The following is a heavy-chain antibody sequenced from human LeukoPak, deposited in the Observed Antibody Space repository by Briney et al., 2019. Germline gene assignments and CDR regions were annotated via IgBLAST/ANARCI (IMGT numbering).Heavy chain of an antibody. Sequence: SETLSLTCTVSGGSISSYYWSWIRQPPGKGLEWIGYIYYSGSTNYKPSLKSRVTISVDTSKNQFSLKLSSVTAADTAVYYCARRAGAYSRPYDYWGQGTLVTVSS. J-gene: IGHJ4*02. D-gene: IGHD4/OR15-4a*01. CDR1: GGSISSYY. V-gene: IGHV4-59*01. CDR3: ARRAGAYSRPYDY. CDR2: IYYSGST.